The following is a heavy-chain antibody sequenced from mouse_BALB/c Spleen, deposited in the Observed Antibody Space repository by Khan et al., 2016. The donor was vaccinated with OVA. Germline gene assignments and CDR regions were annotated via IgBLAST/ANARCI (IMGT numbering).Heavy chain of an antibody. V-gene: IGHV1S81*02. Sequence: QVQLKQSGAELVKPGASVKLSCKASGYTFSSYYMYWVKQRPGQGLEWIGGINPSNDVTNFNEKFKTKATLTVDKSSSTADMQLSSLTSEDSAVYDCTRAGYANPFAFWGQGTLVTVSA. D-gene: IGHD2-10*02. CDR3: TRAGYANPFAF. CDR1: GYTFSSYY. CDR2: INPSNDVT. J-gene: IGHJ3*01.